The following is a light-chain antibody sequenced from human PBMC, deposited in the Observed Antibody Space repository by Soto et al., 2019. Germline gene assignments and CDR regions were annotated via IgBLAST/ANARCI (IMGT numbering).Light chain of an antibody. CDR3: QQYENWPNKLT. Sequence: ENVMTHSREPPSVYPGERATLSCRAGQSVGSNLAWYQQRPGQAPRLLIYGASTRAPGVPDRFSGSGSGTEFTLTISSLQAEDFAVYYCQQYENWPNKLTFGGGSKAEIK. J-gene: IGKJ4*01. CDR2: GAS. CDR1: QSVGSN. V-gene: IGKV3-15*01.